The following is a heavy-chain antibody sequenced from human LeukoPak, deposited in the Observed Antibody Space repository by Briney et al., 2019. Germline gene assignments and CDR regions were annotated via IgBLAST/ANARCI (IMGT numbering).Heavy chain of an antibody. V-gene: IGHV3-23*01. CDR3: ARDLGYGDFYFDY. CDR2: ISGSGGST. Sequence: GRSLRLSCAASGFTFSSYAMSWVRQAPGKGLEWVSAISGSGGSTYYADSVKGRFTISRDNSKNTLYLQMNSLRAEDTAVYYCARDLGYGDFYFDYWGQGTLVTVSS. J-gene: IGHJ4*02. D-gene: IGHD4-17*01. CDR1: GFTFSSYA.